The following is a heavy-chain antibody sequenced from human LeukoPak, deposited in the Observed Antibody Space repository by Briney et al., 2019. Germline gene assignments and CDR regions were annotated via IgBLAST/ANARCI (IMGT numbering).Heavy chain of an antibody. CDR1: GFTFSSYW. V-gene: IGHV3-23*01. Sequence: AGGSLRLSCAASGFTFSSYWMSWVRQAPGKGLKWVSVISGSGGSTYYADSVKGRFTISRDNSKNTLYLQMNSLRAEDTAVYYCAKVSPRLRAFDIWGQGTMVTVSS. CDR2: ISGSGGST. CDR3: AKVSPRLRAFDI. J-gene: IGHJ3*02.